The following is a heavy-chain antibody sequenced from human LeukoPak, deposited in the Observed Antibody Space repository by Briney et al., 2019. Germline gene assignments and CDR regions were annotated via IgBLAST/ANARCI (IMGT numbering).Heavy chain of an antibody. Sequence: GGSRKLSCAASGFTFSSYSMNWVRRAPGKGLEWVSSIVSSSGYIFDADSVKGRFTISRDNAKNSLYLQMNSLRAEDTAVYYCARGPNYYDSSGYYSEYWGQGTLVTVSS. CDR1: GFTFSSYS. CDR2: IVSSSGYI. CDR3: ARGPNYYDSSGYYSEY. D-gene: IGHD3-22*01. V-gene: IGHV3-21*01. J-gene: IGHJ4*02.